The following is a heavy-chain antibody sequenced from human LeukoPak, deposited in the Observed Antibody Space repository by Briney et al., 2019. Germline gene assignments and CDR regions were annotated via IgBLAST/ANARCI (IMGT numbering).Heavy chain of an antibody. V-gene: IGHV1-18*01. Sequence: ASVKVSCKASGYTFTSYGISWVRQAPGQGLEWMGWISAYNGNTNYAQKLQGRVTMTTDTSTSTAYMELRSLRSGDTAVYYCAGKRPIAPAATGWFDPWGQGTLVTVSS. CDR1: GYTFTSYG. J-gene: IGHJ5*02. CDR2: ISAYNGNT. D-gene: IGHD6-13*01. CDR3: AGKRPIAPAATGWFDP.